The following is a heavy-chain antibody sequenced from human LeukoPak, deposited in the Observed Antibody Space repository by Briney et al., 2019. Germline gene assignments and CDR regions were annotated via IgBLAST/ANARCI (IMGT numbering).Heavy chain of an antibody. CDR2: IKQDGSEK. Sequence: GGSLRLSCAASGFTFSSYWMSWVRQAPGKGLEWVANIKQDGSEKYYVDSVKGRFTISRDNAKNSLYLQMNSLRAEDTAVYYCASRGGTRPYYYYMDVWGKGTTVTVSS. V-gene: IGHV3-7*01. J-gene: IGHJ6*03. CDR3: ASRGGTRPYYYYMDV. D-gene: IGHD2-15*01. CDR1: GFTFSSYW.